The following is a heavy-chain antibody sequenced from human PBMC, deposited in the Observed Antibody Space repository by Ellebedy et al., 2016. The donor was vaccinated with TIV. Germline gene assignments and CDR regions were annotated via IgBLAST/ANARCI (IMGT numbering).Heavy chain of an antibody. V-gene: IGHV5-51*01. CDR3: ARHYAPYYDILIDAFDI. CDR1: GYSFTSYW. Sequence: GGSLRLXXKGSGYSFTSYWIGWVRQMPGKGLEWMGIIYPGDSDTRYSPSFQGQVTISADKSISTAYLQWSSLKASDTAMYYCARHYAPYYDILIDAFDIWGQGTMVTVSS. J-gene: IGHJ3*02. CDR2: IYPGDSDT. D-gene: IGHD3-9*01.